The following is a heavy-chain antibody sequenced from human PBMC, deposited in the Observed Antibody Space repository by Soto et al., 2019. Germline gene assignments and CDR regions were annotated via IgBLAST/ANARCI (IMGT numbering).Heavy chain of an antibody. Sequence: SETLSLTCTVSGGSISSYYWSWIRQPPGKGLEWIGYIYYSGSTNYNPSLKSRVTISVDTSNNQFSLKLSSVTAADTAVYYCARRWGAAFDSWGQGTLVTVSS. CDR3: ARRWGAAFDS. V-gene: IGHV4-59*08. CDR2: IYYSGST. J-gene: IGHJ4*02. CDR1: GGSISSYY. D-gene: IGHD1-26*01.